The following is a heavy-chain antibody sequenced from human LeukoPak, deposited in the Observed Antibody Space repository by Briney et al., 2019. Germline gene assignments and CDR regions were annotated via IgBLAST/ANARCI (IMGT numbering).Heavy chain of an antibody. CDR1: GFTFSSYS. D-gene: IGHD3-3*01. CDR2: ISSSSSTI. J-gene: IGHJ3*02. V-gene: IGHV3-48*04. CDR3: AREKILRFLEWGHHDASDI. Sequence: GGSLRLSCAASGFTFSSYSMNWVRQAPGKGLEWVSYISSSSSTIYYADSVKGRFTISRDNAKNSLYLQMNSLRAEDTAVYYCAREKILRFLEWGHHDASDIWGQGTMVTVSS.